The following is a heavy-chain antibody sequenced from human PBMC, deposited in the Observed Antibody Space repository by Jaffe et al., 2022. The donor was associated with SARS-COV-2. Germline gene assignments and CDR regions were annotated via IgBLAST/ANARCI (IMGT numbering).Heavy chain of an antibody. D-gene: IGHD3-3*02. V-gene: IGHV3-72*01. CDR2: SRNKVKTDNT. J-gene: IGHJ4*02. Sequence: EVQVVESGGGLVQPGGSLRLSCAASGFSLRDYSMDWVRQAPGRGLEWVGRSRNKVKTDNTQYAASVRGRFTISRDDSKNSLYLQMNSLKIEDTAVYYCGRDLLASVACWGQGTLVTVSS. CDR3: GRDLLASVAC. CDR1: GFSLRDYS.